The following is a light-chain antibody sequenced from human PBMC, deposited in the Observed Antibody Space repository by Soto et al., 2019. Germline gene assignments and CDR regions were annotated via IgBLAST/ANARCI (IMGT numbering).Light chain of an antibody. CDR1: SSDVGGYNY. CDR2: DVS. CDR3: CSYTSSSLYV. Sequence: QSALTQRASVSGSPGQSVTISCTGTSSDVGGYNYVSWYQQHPGKAPKLMIYDVSNRPSGVSNRFSGSKSGNTASLTISGLQAEDEADYYCCSYTSSSLYVFGTGTKLTVL. V-gene: IGLV2-14*01. J-gene: IGLJ1*01.